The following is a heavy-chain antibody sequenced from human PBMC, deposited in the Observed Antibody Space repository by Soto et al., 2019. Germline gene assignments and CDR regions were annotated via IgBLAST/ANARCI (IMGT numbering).Heavy chain of an antibody. D-gene: IGHD5-18*01. V-gene: IGHV3-30-3*01. CDR1: GFTFSSYA. Sequence: PGGSLRLSCAASGFTFSSYAMHWVRQAPGKGLEWVAIISYDGSNKYYADSVKGRFTISRDISKNTLYLQMNSLRAEDTAVYYCARAMDAAMASKDNWFDPWGQGTLVTAPQ. CDR3: ARAMDAAMASKDNWFDP. J-gene: IGHJ5*02. CDR2: ISYDGSNK.